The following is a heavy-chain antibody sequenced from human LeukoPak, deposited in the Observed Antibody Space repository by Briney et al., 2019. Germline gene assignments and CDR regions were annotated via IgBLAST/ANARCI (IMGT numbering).Heavy chain of an antibody. D-gene: IGHD3-16*01. CDR3: ARVGYYYYYMDV. J-gene: IGHJ6*03. V-gene: IGHV3-20*04. Sequence: GGSLRLSCAASGFIFDDYGMSWVRQAPGKGLEWVSGINWNGGSTGYADSVKGRFTISRDNAKNSLYLQMNSLRAEDTALYYCARVGYYYYYMDVWGKGTTVTVSS. CDR1: GFIFDDYG. CDR2: INWNGGST.